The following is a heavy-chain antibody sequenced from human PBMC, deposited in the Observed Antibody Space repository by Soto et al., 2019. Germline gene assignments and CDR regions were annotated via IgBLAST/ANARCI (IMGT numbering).Heavy chain of an antibody. Sequence: GGSLRLSCAASGFTFSSYGMHWVRQAPGKGLEWVAVISYDGSNKYYADSVKGRFTISRDNSKNTLYLQMNSLRAEDTAVYYCAKGGHSSGWSPANRWGQGTLVTVSS. D-gene: IGHD6-19*01. CDR3: AKGGHSSGWSPANR. CDR1: GFTFSSYG. CDR2: ISYDGSNK. V-gene: IGHV3-30*18. J-gene: IGHJ4*02.